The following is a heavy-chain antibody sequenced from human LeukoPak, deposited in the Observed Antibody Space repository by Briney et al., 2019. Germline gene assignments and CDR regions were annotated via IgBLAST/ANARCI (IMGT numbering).Heavy chain of an antibody. CDR3: AKWGAQAGIYRAVDC. CDR2: INGDGSST. D-gene: IGHD3-10*01. Sequence: GGSLRLSCAVSGITFRTYAMSWVRQARGKGLEWVSSINGDGSSTYYADTVKGRFTISRDNSKNTLSLQMNSLRVEDTAVYYCAKWGAQAGIYRAVDCWGRGTLVTVSS. V-gene: IGHV3-23*01. J-gene: IGHJ4*02. CDR1: GITFRTYA.